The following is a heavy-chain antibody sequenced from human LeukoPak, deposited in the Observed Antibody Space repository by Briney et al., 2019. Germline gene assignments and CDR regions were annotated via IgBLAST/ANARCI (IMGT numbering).Heavy chain of an antibody. CDR2: INPNNGGT. Sequence: ALVKVSCKASGSTFTGYYMHWVRQAPGQGLEWMGWINPNNGGTNYAQKFQGRVTMTRDTSISTAYMELSSLTSDDTAVYYCARGRRFDPWGQGTLVTVSS. CDR1: GSTFTGYY. J-gene: IGHJ5*02. CDR3: ARGRRFDP. V-gene: IGHV1-2*02.